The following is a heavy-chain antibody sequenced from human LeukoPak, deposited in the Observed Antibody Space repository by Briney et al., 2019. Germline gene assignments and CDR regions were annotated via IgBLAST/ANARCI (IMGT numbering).Heavy chain of an antibody. D-gene: IGHD6-6*01. CDR2: IKQDGSEK. CDR3: ARDYRSSSGRSIDY. J-gene: IGHJ4*02. V-gene: IGHV3-7*01. CDR1: GFTFSNYW. Sequence: PGGSLRLSCAASGFTFSNYWMSWVRQAPGKGLEWVANIKQDGSEKYYVDSVKGRFTISRDNAKKSLYLQMNGLRAEDTAVYYCARDYRSSSGRSIDYWGQGTLVTVSS.